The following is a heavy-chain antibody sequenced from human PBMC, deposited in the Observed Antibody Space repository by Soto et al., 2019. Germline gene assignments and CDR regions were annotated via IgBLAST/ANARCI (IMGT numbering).Heavy chain of an antibody. V-gene: IGHV1-18*01. CDR2: ISAYSGNT. CDR1: GYIFVNYG. Sequence: QVQLVQSGDEVRKPGSSVKVSCKASGYIFVNYGIAWVRQAPGQGLEWMGWISAYSGNTHYASKVQGRLTMTTDTSTRTAYMDLGSMTSDDTAVYYCAMVETSVTPTPQDVWGQGSTVTVSS. J-gene: IGHJ6*02. CDR3: AMVETSVTPTPQDV. D-gene: IGHD2-21*02.